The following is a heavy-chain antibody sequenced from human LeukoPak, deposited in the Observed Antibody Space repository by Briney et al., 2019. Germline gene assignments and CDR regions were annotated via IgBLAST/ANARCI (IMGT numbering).Heavy chain of an antibody. CDR3: TSHAAFDP. CDR1: GFTFNNAW. CDR2: IKSKNVGGTT. V-gene: IGHV3-15*01. Sequence: GGSLRLSCAASGFTFNNAWMNWVRQAPGKGLEWVGRIKSKNVGGTTDYAAPVKGRFTISRDDSKNTVYLQMNSLKIEDTAVYYCTSHAAFDPWGQETLVTVSS. J-gene: IGHJ5*02.